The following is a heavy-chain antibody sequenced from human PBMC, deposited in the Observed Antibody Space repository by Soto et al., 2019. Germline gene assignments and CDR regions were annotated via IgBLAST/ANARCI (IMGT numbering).Heavy chain of an antibody. CDR2: ISGSGGST. CDR3: ARQCIGARKYHYRNLDV. D-gene: IGHD4-4*01. CDR1: GFTFSSYA. Sequence: PGGSLRLSCAASGFTFSSYAMSWVRQAPGKGLEWVSAISGSGGSTYYADSVKGRFTISRDNSKNTLSLHMNSLRSEDTAVYYCARQCIGARKYHYRNLDVWGQGTPVTVSS. J-gene: IGHJ6*02. V-gene: IGHV3-23*01.